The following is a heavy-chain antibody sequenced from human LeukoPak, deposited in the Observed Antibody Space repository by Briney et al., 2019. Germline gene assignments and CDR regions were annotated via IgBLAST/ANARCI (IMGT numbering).Heavy chain of an antibody. V-gene: IGHV4-59*01. CDR3: ARDGSSWFYFDY. J-gene: IGHJ4*02. CDR1: GGSISSYY. D-gene: IGHD6-13*01. Sequence: PSETLSLTCTVSGGSISSYYRSWIRQPPGKGLEWIGYIYYSGSTNYNPSLKSRVTISVDTSKNQFSLKLSSVTAADTAVYYCARDGSSWFYFDYWGQGTLVTVSS. CDR2: IYYSGST.